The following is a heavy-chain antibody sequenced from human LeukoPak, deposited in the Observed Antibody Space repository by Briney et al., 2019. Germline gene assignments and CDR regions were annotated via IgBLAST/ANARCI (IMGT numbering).Heavy chain of an antibody. CDR1: GFTFSSYG. Sequence: GRSLRLSCAASGFTFSSYGMHWVRQAPGKGLEWGAVISYDGSNKYYADSVKGRFTISRDNSENTLYLQMNSLRAEDTAVYYCAKARVAAAGENYYYYGMDVWGQGTTVTVSS. J-gene: IGHJ6*02. CDR2: ISYDGSNK. CDR3: AKARVAAAGENYYYYGMDV. D-gene: IGHD6-13*01. V-gene: IGHV3-30*18.